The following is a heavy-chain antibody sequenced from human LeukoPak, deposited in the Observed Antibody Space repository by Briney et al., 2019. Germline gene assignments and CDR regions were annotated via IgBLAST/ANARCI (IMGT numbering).Heavy chain of an antibody. V-gene: IGHV4-59*08. J-gene: IGHJ2*01. Sequence: SETLSLTCTVSGGSISSFYWSWIRQPPGKGLEWIGYFYSTGSTNYNPSLKSRVTMSVDTSKGLLSLKLTSVTAADTAVYYCARRARESWYFDLWGRGTLVSVSS. CDR1: GGSISSFY. CDR3: ARRARESWYFDL. CDR2: FYSTGST.